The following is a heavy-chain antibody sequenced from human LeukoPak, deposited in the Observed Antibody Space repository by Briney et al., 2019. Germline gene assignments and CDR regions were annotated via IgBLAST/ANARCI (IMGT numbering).Heavy chain of an antibody. CDR1: GYTFTSYG. D-gene: IGHD2-15*01. CDR3: ARQCPGYPSDYYGMDV. J-gene: IGHJ6*02. V-gene: IGHV5-51*01. CDR2: IYPGDSDT. Sequence: KVSCKASGYTFTSYGISWVRQMPGKGLEWMGIIYPGDSDTRYSPSFQGQVTISADKSISTAYLQWSSLKASDTAMYYCARQCPGYPSDYYGMDVWGQGTTVTVSS.